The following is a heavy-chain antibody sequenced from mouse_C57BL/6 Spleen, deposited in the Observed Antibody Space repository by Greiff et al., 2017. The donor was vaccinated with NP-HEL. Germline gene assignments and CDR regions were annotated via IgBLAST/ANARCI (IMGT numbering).Heavy chain of an antibody. J-gene: IGHJ3*01. CDR3: TRSGNYEDFFAY. Sequence: QVQLKQSGAELVRPGDSVTLSCKASGYTFTDYEMHWVKQTPVHGLEWIGAIDPETGGTAYNQKFKGKAILTADKSSSTAYMELRSLTSEDSAVYYCTRSGNYEDFFAYWGQGTLVTVSA. CDR1: GYTFTDYE. V-gene: IGHV1-15*01. CDR2: IDPETGGT. D-gene: IGHD1-1*01.